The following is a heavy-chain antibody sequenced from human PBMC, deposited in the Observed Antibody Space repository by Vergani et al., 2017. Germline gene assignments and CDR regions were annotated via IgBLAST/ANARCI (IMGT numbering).Heavy chain of an antibody. CDR3: ARISAYYDILTGSFCYYGMDV. CDR1: GFSLSNARMG. V-gene: IGHV2-26*01. D-gene: IGHD3-9*01. Sequence: QVTLKESGPVLVKPTETLTLTCTVSGFSLSNARMGVSWIRQPPGKALEWLAHIFSNDEKSYSTSLKSRLTISKDTSKSRVVLTMTNMDPVDTATYYCARISAYYDILTGSFCYYGMDVWGQGTTVTVSS. J-gene: IGHJ6*02. CDR2: IFSNDEK.